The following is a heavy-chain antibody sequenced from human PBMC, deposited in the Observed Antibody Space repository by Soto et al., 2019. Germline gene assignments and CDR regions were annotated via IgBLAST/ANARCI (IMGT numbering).Heavy chain of an antibody. V-gene: IGHV1-69*01. CDR1: GDPFKNCV. J-gene: IGHJ6*02. CDR3: AAELGFGKLSVV. CDR2: IIPLFGTT. Sequence: QVQVVQSGVEVRRPGSSVKVSCKASGDPFKNCVISWVRQAPGQGLEWLGGIIPLFGTTDFAQRFQARLTITTDESTTTAYMELSRLRSEDTATYYCAAELGFGKLSVVWGQGTTVIVSS. D-gene: IGHD3-10*01.